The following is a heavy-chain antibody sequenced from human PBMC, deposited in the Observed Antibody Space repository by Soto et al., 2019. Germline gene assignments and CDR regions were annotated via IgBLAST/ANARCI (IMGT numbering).Heavy chain of an antibody. V-gene: IGHV3-23*01. Sequence: GGSLRLSCGASGFTFSSYAMSWVRQAPGKGLEWVSAISGSGGSTYYADSVKGRFTISRDNSKNTLYLQMNSLRAEDTAVYYCAKRTVYCSGGSCSDYWGQGTLVTVSS. D-gene: IGHD2-15*01. J-gene: IGHJ4*02. CDR1: GFTFSSYA. CDR2: ISGSGGST. CDR3: AKRTVYCSGGSCSDY.